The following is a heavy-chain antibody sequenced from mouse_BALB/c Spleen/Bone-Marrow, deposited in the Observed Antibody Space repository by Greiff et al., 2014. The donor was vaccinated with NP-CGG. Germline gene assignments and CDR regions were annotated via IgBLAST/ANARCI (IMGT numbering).Heavy chain of an antibody. CDR3: AKSSWAPFDY. V-gene: IGHV2-3*01. CDR2: IWGDGSI. D-gene: IGHD4-1*01. Sequence: QVQLQQSGPRLVAPSHSLSITCNVSGFSLTSYGVSWVRQPPGKGLEWLGVIWGDGSINYHSALISRLSISKDNSKSQIYLKLNSQHTDDTAEYYCAKSSWAPFDYWGQGTTLTVSS. CDR1: GFSLTSYG. J-gene: IGHJ2*01.